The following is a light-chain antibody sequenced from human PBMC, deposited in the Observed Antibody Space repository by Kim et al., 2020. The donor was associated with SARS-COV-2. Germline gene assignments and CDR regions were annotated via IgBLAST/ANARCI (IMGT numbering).Light chain of an antibody. V-gene: IGKV3-20*01. CDR3: QEYDDSPPWT. CDR2: GAS. CDR1: QIVRSNY. J-gene: IGKJ1*01. Sequence: PGEEATLSCRASQIVRSNYLAWYQQKPGQAPRLIIYGASSRATGIPDRFSGSGSGTDFTLTISRLEPEDFAVYYCQEYDDSPPWTFGQGTKVDIK.